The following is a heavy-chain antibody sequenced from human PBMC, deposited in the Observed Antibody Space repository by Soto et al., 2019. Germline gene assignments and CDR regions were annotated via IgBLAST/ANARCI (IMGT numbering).Heavy chain of an antibody. CDR1: GYTFTSYY. Sequence: EASVKVSCKASGYTFTSYYMHWVRQAPGQGLEWMGRINPSVGRANYAQKLQGRVTITADKSTSTAYMELSSLRSEDTAVYYCARSLGTYLYWGQGTLVTVS. J-gene: IGHJ4*02. CDR2: INPSVGRA. V-gene: IGHV1-46*01. D-gene: IGHD1-1*01. CDR3: ARSLGTYLY.